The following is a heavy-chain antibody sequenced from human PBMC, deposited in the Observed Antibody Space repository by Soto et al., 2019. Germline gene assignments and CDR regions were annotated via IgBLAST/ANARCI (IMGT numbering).Heavy chain of an antibody. J-gene: IGHJ6*02. Sequence: SETLSLTCTVSGGSTSGYYWSWIRQPPGKGLEWIAYIYYSGSTSYNPSLKSRVTVSVDTSKNQLSLKLSSVTAADTAVYYCARRRSVGDYYYGMDVWGQGITVTVSS. D-gene: IGHD3-10*01. CDR2: IYYSGST. CDR3: ARRRSVGDYYYGMDV. CDR1: GGSTSGYY. V-gene: IGHV4-59*01.